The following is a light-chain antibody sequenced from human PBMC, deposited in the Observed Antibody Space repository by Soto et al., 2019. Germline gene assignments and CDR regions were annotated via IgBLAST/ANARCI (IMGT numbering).Light chain of an antibody. CDR2: AAS. Sequence: DIQMTQSPSSLSASVGDRVTITCRAIQSISSYLNWYQQKPGKAPQLLIYAASSLQSGVPSRFSGSGSGTDFTLTISSLQPEYFATYYCQQSYSTPLTFGGGTKVEIK. CDR3: QQSYSTPLT. CDR1: QSISSY. V-gene: IGKV1-39*01. J-gene: IGKJ4*01.